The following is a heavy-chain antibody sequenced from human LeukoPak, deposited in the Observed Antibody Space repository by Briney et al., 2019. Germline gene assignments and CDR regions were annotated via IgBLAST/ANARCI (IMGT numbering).Heavy chain of an antibody. CDR1: GFTFSSYG. V-gene: IGHV3-30*03. D-gene: IGHD3-3*01. CDR3: ASDYDFSNYNDY. CDR2: ISYDGSNK. J-gene: IGHJ4*02. Sequence: GRSLRLSCAASGFTFSSYGMHWVRQAPGKGLEWVAVISYDGSNKYYADSVKGRFTISRDNSKNTLYLQMNSLRAEDTAVYYCASDYDFSNYNDYWGQGTLVTVSS.